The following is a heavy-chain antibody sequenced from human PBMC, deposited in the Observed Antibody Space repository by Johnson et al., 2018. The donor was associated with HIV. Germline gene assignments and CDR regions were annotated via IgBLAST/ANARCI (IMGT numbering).Heavy chain of an antibody. CDR1: GFTFSSYW. Sequence: VQLVESGGGLVQPGGSLRLSCAASGFTFSSYWMSWVRQAPGKGLEWVANIKQDGSEKYYEDSVKGRFTISRDNSKNTLYLQMNSLRAEDTAVYYCAKDQRGRTAVGTWLGAFDIWGQGTMVTVSS. D-gene: IGHD6-13*01. CDR2: IKQDGSEK. CDR3: AKDQRGRTAVGTWLGAFDI. V-gene: IGHV3-7*01. J-gene: IGHJ3*02.